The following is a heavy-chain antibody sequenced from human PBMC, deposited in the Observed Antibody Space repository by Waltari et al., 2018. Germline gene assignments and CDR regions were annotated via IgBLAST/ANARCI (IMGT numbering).Heavy chain of an antibody. CDR1: GGSISSSSSY. CDR2: IYYSGST. D-gene: IGHD3-16*01. J-gene: IGHJ4*02. V-gene: IGHV4-39*01. Sequence: QLQLQESGPGLVKPSETLSLTCTVSGGSISSSSSYWGWIRQPPGKGLEWIGSIYYSGSTYYNPSLKSRVTISVDTSKNQFSLKLSSVTAADTAVYYCARQGVVKGSDYWGQGTLVTVSS. CDR3: ARQGVVKGSDY.